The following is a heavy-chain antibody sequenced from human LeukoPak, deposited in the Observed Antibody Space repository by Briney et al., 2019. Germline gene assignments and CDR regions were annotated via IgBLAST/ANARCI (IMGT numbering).Heavy chain of an antibody. CDR3: AKEGSVCTNGICRYFDS. Sequence: GGSLRLPCAASGFTFAGSAMHWVRQTPGKGLEWVSSISWHSENIDYANSVKGRFTISRDNAKNSLYLQMNSLRAEDTALYYCAKEGSVCTNGICRYFDSWGQGTLVTVSS. CDR2: ISWHSENI. CDR1: GFTFAGSA. V-gene: IGHV3-9*01. J-gene: IGHJ4*02. D-gene: IGHD2-8*01.